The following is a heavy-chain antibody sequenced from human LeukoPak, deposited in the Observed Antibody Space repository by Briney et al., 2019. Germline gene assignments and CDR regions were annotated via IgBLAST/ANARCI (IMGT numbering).Heavy chain of an antibody. V-gene: IGHV3-11*01. CDR1: GFTFSDYY. Sequence: PGGSLRLSCAASGFTFSDYYMSWIRPAPGKGLAWVSCISSSGSTIYYADSVKGRFTISRDNAKNSLYLQMNSLRAEDTAVYYCARDRVASSGWSGGSIDYWGQGTLVTVSS. CDR2: ISSSGSTI. CDR3: ARDRVASSGWSGGSIDY. J-gene: IGHJ4*02. D-gene: IGHD6-19*01.